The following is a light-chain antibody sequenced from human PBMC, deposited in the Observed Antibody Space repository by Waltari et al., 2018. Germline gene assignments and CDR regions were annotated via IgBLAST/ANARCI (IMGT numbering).Light chain of an antibody. CDR1: SSDVGGYNY. J-gene: IGLJ2*01. Sequence: QSALTQPPSASGSPGQSVTISCTGTSSDVGGYNYVSWYQQYPGKVTKLMIYEVSKRPSGVPDRVSGSKSCNTSSLTVSGLQAEDEADYYCTSYAGSYVIFGGGTKLTVL. CDR3: TSYAGSYVI. CDR2: EVS. V-gene: IGLV2-8*01.